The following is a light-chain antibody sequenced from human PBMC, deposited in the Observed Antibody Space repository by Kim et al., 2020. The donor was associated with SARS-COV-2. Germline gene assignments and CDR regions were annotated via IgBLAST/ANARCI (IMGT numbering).Light chain of an antibody. V-gene: IGKV3-20*01. CDR1: HSVSSSY. Sequence: LSPGERATLSCRASHSVSSSYLAWYQQKPGQAPRLLIYGASSRATGIPDRFSGSGSGTDFTLTISRLEPEDFVVYYCQQYGSSLYTFGQGTKLEI. J-gene: IGKJ2*01. CDR2: GAS. CDR3: QQYGSSLYT.